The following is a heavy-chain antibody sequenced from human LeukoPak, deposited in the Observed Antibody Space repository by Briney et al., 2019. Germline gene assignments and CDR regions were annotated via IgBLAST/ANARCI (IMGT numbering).Heavy chain of an antibody. Sequence: PGGSLRPSCAASGFTFSSYGMHWVRQAPGKGLERVAFIRYDGSNKYYADSVKGRFTISRDNSKNTLYLQMNSLRAEDTAVYYCAKDRKELSYYYYMDVWGKGTTVTVSS. D-gene: IGHD1-26*01. V-gene: IGHV3-30*02. CDR3: AKDRKELSYYYYMDV. CDR2: IRYDGSNK. J-gene: IGHJ6*03. CDR1: GFTFSSYG.